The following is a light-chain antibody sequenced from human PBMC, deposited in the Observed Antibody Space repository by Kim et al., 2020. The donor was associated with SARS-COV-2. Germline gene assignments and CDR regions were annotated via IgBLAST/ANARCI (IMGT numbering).Light chain of an antibody. CDR1: SSRIVSGD. CDR3: HSYDSTHWV. CDR2: GDR. J-gene: IGLJ3*02. Sequence: TVCMSCTSRSSRIVSGDVQCVQQRPGNPHPIVIYGDRHRPPGIPGRCSGYIDISSNSAYLAISGLRAEDDSDYYCHSYDSTHWVFGGGTQLTVL. V-gene: IGLV6-57*01.